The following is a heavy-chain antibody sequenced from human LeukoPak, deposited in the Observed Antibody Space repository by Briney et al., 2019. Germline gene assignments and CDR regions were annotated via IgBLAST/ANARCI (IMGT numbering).Heavy chain of an antibody. J-gene: IGHJ5*02. Sequence: PSETLSLTCTVSGGSISSYYWSWIRQPPGKGLEWIGYIYYSGSTNYNPSLTSRVTISVDTSKNQFSLKLSSVTAADTAVYYCARHHYLDPWGQGTLVTVSS. V-gene: IGHV4-59*08. CDR1: GGSISSYY. D-gene: IGHD3-10*01. CDR3: ARHHYLDP. CDR2: IYYSGST.